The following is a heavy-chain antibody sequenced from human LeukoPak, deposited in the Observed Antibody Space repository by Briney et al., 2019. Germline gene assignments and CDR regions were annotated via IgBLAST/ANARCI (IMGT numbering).Heavy chain of an antibody. CDR3: AKDAPFSYYYYYYMDV. Sequence: GSLRLSCAASGFTFSSYAMSWVRQAPGKGLEWVSAISGSGGSTYYADSVKGRFTISRDNSKNTLYLQMNSLRAEDTAVYYCAKDAPFSYYYYYYMDVWGKGTTVTVSS. CDR1: GFTFSSYA. V-gene: IGHV3-23*01. J-gene: IGHJ6*03. CDR2: ISGSGGST.